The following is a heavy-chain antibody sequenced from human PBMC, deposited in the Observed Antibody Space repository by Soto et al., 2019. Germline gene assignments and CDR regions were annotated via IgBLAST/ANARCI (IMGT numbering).Heavy chain of an antibody. CDR1: GFTFSNFA. J-gene: IGHJ3*02. CDR3: ARRIPVSGPYGAFDI. CDR2: ISYDGDNQ. V-gene: IGHV3-30*03. D-gene: IGHD2-21*01. Sequence: QVQLVESGGGVVQPGRSLRVSCVASGFTFSNFAMYWVRRAPGNGLEWVALISYDGDNQYYADSLKGRFTISRDNSKNTLYLQMNRPRVEDTAVYYCARRIPVSGPYGAFDIWGQGTMVTVSS.